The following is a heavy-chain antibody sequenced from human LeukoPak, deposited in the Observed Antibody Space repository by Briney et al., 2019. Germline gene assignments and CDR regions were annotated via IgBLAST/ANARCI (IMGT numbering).Heavy chain of an antibody. V-gene: IGHV3-7*01. J-gene: IGHJ4*02. CDR1: GFTLSTNA. CDR3: ARGVVYPAWSGPHWSDY. Sequence: GGSLRLSCLTSGFTLSTNAMSWVRQAPGKGPEWVAHIKQDASQEYHVDSVKGRFTISRDNAKNSLYLQMNSLRAEDTAVYYCARGVVYPAWSGPHWSDYWGQGALVTVSS. CDR2: IKQDASQE. D-gene: IGHD3-3*01.